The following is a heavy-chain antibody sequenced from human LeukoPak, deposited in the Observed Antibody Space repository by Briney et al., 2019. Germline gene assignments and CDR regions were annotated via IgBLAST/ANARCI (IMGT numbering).Heavy chain of an antibody. CDR3: ARGTTVTDY. V-gene: IGHV3-21*01. CDR1: GFSFNSDW. J-gene: IGHJ4*02. Sequence: PGGSLRLSCAASGFSFNSDWMDWVRQAPGKGLEWVSSISSSSSYIYYADSVKGRFTISRDNAKNSLYLQMNSLRAEDTAVYDCARGTTVTDYWGQGTLVTVSS. CDR2: ISSSSSYI. D-gene: IGHD4-17*01.